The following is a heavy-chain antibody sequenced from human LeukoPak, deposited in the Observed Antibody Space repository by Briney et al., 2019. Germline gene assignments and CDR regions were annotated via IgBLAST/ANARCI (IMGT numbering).Heavy chain of an antibody. D-gene: IGHD1-26*01. J-gene: IGHJ4*02. CDR1: GGSISSYY. CDR3: ARYKDSALDY. CDR2: IYYSGST. Sequence: SETLSLTCAVSGGSISSYYWSWIRQPPGKGLEWIGYIYYSGSTNYNPSLKSRVTISVDTSKNQFSLKLSSVTAADTAVYYCARYKDSALDYWGQGTLVTVSS. V-gene: IGHV4-59*01.